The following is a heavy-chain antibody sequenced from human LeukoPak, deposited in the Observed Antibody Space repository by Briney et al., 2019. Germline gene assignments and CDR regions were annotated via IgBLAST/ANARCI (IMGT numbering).Heavy chain of an antibody. J-gene: IGHJ4*02. D-gene: IGHD6-19*01. CDR3: AKRAVPALYYFDY. Sequence: GSLRLSCAASGFTFSSYAMSWVRQAPGKGVEWVSAISGSGGSTYYADSAKGRFTIYRDNSKNTLYLQMNSLIAEDTAVYYCAKRAVPALYYFDYWGQGTLVTVSS. V-gene: IGHV3-23*01. CDR1: GFTFSSYA. CDR2: ISGSGGST.